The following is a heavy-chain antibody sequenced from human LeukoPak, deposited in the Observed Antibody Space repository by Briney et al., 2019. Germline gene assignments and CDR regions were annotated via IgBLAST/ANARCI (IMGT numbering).Heavy chain of an antibody. CDR2: ISYDGSNK. Sequence: GGPLRLSCAASGFTFSSYAMHWVRQAPGKGLEWVAVISYDGSNKYYADSVKGRFTISRDNSKNTLYLQTNSLRAEDTAVYYCARAGFSTSRDFWGQGTLVTVSS. CDR3: ARAGFSTSRDF. CDR1: GFTFSSYA. V-gene: IGHV3-30-3*01. J-gene: IGHJ4*02. D-gene: IGHD2-2*01.